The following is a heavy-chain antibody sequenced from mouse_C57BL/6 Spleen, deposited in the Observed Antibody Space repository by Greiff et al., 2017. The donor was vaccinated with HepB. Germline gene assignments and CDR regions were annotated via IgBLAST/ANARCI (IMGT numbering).Heavy chain of an antibody. V-gene: IGHV1-7*01. D-gene: IGHD2-3*01. CDR2: INPSSGYT. CDR1: GYTFTSYW. Sequence: VKLMESGAELAKPGASVKLSCKASGYTFTSYWMHWVKQRPGQGLEWIGYINPSSGYTKYNQKFKDKATLTADKSSSTAYMQLSSLTYEDSAVYYCARSYDGYYPPFDYWGQGTTLTVSS. J-gene: IGHJ2*01. CDR3: ARSYDGYYPPFDY.